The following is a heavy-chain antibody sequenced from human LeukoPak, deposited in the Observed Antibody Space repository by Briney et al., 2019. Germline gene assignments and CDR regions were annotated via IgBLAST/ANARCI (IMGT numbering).Heavy chain of an antibody. J-gene: IGHJ6*02. Sequence: SETLSLTCTVSGDSISSSAYCWGWIRQPPGKGLEWIGSVYYSGSTYYNPSLKSRVTISVDTSKSQVSLKVTSVTAADTAVYYCARHEPPASTYYYGMDVWGQGTTVTVSS. CDR2: VYYSGST. V-gene: IGHV4-39*01. CDR1: GDSISSSAYC. CDR3: ARHEPPASTYYYGMDV. D-gene: IGHD1-14*01.